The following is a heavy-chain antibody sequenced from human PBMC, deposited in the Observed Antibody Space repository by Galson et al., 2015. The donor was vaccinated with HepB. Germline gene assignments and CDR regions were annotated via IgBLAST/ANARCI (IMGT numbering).Heavy chain of an antibody. CDR2: VWYDGTTK. V-gene: IGHV3-33*01. J-gene: IGHJ4*02. CDR3: ARTPVTATSWGFDY. D-gene: IGHD4-17*01. CDR1: GYSFSNYG. Sequence: SLRLSCAASGYSFSNYGMHWVRQAPGKGLEWVAVVWYDGTTKYYADSVKGRFTISGDNSRNTLYLQMNSLRAEGTAVYFCARTPVTATSWGFDYWGQGTLATVSS.